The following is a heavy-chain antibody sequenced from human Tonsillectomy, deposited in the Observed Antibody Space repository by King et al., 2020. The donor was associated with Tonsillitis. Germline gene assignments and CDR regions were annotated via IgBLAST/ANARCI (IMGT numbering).Heavy chain of an antibody. CDR1: GFIFSNYG. V-gene: IGHV3-30*19. CDR2: ISSDGNKK. Sequence: VQLVESGGGVVQPGRSLRVSCAASGFIFSNYGIHWVRQAPGKGLEWVAVISSDGNKKFYGDSLMGRFTISRDNSKNTLYLQMSGLRFEDTAVYYCAKDPAEYKTMVLAAQWGQGTLVTVSS. D-gene: IGHD2-15*01. J-gene: IGHJ4*02. CDR3: AKDPAEYKTMVLAAQ.